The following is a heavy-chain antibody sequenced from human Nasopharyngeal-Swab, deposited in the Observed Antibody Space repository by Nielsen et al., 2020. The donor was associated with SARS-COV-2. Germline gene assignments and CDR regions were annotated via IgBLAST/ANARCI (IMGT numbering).Heavy chain of an antibody. J-gene: IGHJ6*03. Sequence: GGSLRLSCAASGFTFSSYWMSWVRQAPGQGLEWVANIKQDGSEKYYVDSVKGRFTISRDNAKNSLYLQMNSLRAEDTAVYYCARVRVAGTYYYYYYMDVWGKGTTVTVSS. CDR3: ARVRVAGTYYYYYYMDV. V-gene: IGHV3-7*03. CDR2: IKQDGSEK. CDR1: GFTFSSYW. D-gene: IGHD6-19*01.